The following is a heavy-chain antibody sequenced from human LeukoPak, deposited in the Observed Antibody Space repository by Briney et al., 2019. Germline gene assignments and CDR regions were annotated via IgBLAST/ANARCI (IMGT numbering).Heavy chain of an antibody. Sequence: SETLSLTCTVSGGSISSYYWSWIRQPPGKGLEWIGYIYYSGSTNYNPSLKSRVTISVDTSKNQFSLKLSSVTAADTAVYYCARDDYYDSSGYQYWGQGTLVTVSS. CDR3: ARDDYYDSSGYQY. CDR2: IYYSGST. J-gene: IGHJ4*02. V-gene: IGHV4-59*01. CDR1: GGSISSYY. D-gene: IGHD3-22*01.